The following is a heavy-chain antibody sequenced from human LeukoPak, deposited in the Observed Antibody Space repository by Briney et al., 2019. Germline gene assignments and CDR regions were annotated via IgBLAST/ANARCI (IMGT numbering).Heavy chain of an antibody. V-gene: IGHV1-2*02. J-gene: IGHJ4*02. CDR1: VYTFPHYY. Sequence: AVNVSFKASVYTFPHYYMHSVRQAPAQGLEGMGFINPSNGGTIYAQQFPGRVHMTRDTSIRKAYLELRGLISGDKDVYYCARRYDFWSGYHRAFDYWGQGTLVTVSS. CDR2: INPSNGGT. CDR3: ARRYDFWSGYHRAFDY. D-gene: IGHD3-3*01.